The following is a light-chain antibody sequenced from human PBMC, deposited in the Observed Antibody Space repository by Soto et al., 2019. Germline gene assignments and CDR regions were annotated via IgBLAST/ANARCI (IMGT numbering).Light chain of an antibody. CDR2: AAS. CDR3: QLYGFLLRT. CDR1: QTVRNNY. V-gene: IGKV3-20*01. Sequence: ELGLSQSLGTLSLTPGERATLFCMASQTVRNNYLAWYQQRPGQAPRLLIYAASSRATGIPDRFSGSGSGTDFTLTISRLEPEDFAVYYCQLYGFLLRTFCRG. J-gene: IGKJ1*01.